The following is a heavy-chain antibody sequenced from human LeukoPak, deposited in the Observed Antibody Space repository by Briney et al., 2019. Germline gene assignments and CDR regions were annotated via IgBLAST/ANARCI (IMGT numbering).Heavy chain of an antibody. CDR2: IYTSGST. CDR1: GCSISSGSYY. Sequence: SETLCLTCTASGCSISSGSYYWSWIRQPAGQEREWIGRIYTSGSTNYNPSFKSRVTISVDTSKNQFSLKLSSVTAADTAVYYCAGGWYPLLQNDYWGQGTLVTVSS. J-gene: IGHJ4*02. V-gene: IGHV4-61*02. CDR3: AGGWYPLLQNDY. D-gene: IGHD1-14*01.